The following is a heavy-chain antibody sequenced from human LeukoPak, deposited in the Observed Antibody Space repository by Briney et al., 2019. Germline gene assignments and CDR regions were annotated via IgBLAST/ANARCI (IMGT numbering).Heavy chain of an antibody. V-gene: IGHV4-39*07. CDR1: GGSISSYY. J-gene: IGHJ6*03. CDR3: ARGGTTFPDGFYYMDV. D-gene: IGHD1-7*01. CDR2: IYYSGST. Sequence: PSETLSLTCTVSGGSISSYYWGWIRQPPGKGLEWIGSIYYSGSTYYNPSLKSRVTISVDTSKNQFSLKLSSVTAADTAVYYCARGGTTFPDGFYYMDVWGKGTTVTVSS.